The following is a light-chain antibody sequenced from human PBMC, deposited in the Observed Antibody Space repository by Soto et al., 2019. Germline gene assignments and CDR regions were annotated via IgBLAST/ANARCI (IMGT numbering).Light chain of an antibody. CDR1: QSISSY. J-gene: IGKJ1*01. Sequence: DIQMTQSPSSLSASVGDRVTITCRASQSISSYLNWYQQKPGKAPKLLIYAASSLQSGVPSRFSGSGSGTDCTLTVSSLQPEDCATYYCQQRYSKPRTFGQGTKVEIK. CDR3: QQRYSKPRT. CDR2: AAS. V-gene: IGKV1-39*01.